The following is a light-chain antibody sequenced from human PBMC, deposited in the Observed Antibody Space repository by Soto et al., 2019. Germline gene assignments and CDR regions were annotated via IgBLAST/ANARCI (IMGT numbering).Light chain of an antibody. CDR2: KAS. V-gene: IGKV1-5*03. CDR1: QTILTG. J-gene: IGKJ1*01. CDR3: QQYNSWWT. Sequence: DIQMTQSPSTLSASVGDRVTITCRASQTILTGLAWYQQKPGKAPKLVIHKASTLESGVPSRFSGSGSGTEFTLTISSLQPDDFATYYCQQYNSWWTFGQGTKVDIK.